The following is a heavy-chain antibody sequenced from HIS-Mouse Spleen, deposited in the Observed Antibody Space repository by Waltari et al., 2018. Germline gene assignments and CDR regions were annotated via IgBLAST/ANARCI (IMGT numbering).Heavy chain of an antibody. Sequence: QVQLVQSGAVVKKPGASVNFSCQASGSTFTGYYMHWGRQAPGQGLEWMGWINPNSGGTNYAQKFQGRVTMTRDTSISTAYMELSRLRSDDTAVYYCARDREVDWYFDLWGRGTLVTVSS. CDR2: INPNSGGT. CDR3: ARDREVDWYFDL. J-gene: IGHJ2*01. CDR1: GSTFTGYY. D-gene: IGHD1-26*01. V-gene: IGHV1-2*02.